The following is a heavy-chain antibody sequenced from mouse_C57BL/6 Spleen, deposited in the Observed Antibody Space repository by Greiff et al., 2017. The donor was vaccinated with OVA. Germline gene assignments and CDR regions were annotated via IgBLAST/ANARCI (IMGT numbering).Heavy chain of an antibody. CDR3: ARDRGYFDY. J-gene: IGHJ2*01. V-gene: IGHV5-4*01. CDR2: ISDGGSYT. Sequence: EVQVVESGGGLVKPGGSLKLSCAASGFTFSSYSMSWVRQTPEKRLEWVATISDGGSYTYYPDNVKGRFTLPRDNAKNNLYLRMSQLEYEATAMYYCARDRGYFDYWGQGTTLTVSS. CDR1: GFTFSSYS.